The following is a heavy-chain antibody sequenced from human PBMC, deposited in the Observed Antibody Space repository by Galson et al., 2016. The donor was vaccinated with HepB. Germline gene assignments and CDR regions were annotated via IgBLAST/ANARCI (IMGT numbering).Heavy chain of an antibody. D-gene: IGHD6-13*01. CDR3: AKDAYSRGDY. V-gene: IGHV3-7*05. CDR2: IKYAGTEK. Sequence: SLRLSCAASGFSFSNCWMSCVRQAPGKGLEWVANIKYAGTEKSYVGSVKGRFTISRDNAKNSLYLQMNSLRVEDTAMYYCAKDAYSRGDYWGQGTLVTVSS. CDR1: GFSFSNCW. J-gene: IGHJ4*02.